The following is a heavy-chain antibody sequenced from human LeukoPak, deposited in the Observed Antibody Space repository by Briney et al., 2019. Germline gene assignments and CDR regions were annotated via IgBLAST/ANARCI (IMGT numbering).Heavy chain of an antibody. CDR2: ISSSGSTI. J-gene: IGHJ3*02. CDR1: GFTFSDYY. CDR3: ARGLDTAMVFDAFDI. Sequence: WGSLTLSCAASGFTFSDYYMSWIRQAPGNGLEWVSYISSSGSTIYYAASVKGRFTISRDNAKNSLYLKMNSLRAEDTAVYYCARGLDTAMVFDAFDIWGQGTMVTVSS. V-gene: IGHV3-11*01. D-gene: IGHD5-18*01.